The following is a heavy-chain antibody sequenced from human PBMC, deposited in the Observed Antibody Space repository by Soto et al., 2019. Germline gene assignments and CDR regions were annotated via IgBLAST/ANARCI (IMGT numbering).Heavy chain of an antibody. CDR2: ISSSSSYI. Sequence: GSLRLSCAASGFTFSSYSMNWVRQAPGKGLEWVSSISSSSSYIYYADSVKGRFTISRDNAKNSLYLQMNSLRAEDTAVYYCARARDYDFWSGYPYYFDYWGQGA. CDR3: ARARDYDFWSGYPYYFDY. J-gene: IGHJ4*02. CDR1: GFTFSSYS. D-gene: IGHD3-3*01. V-gene: IGHV3-21*01.